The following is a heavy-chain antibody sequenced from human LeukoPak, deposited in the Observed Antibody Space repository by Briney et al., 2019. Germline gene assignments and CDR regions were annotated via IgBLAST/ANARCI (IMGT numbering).Heavy chain of an antibody. CDR2: ISGSGGPT. CDR1: GFTFSNYA. D-gene: IGHD6-19*01. V-gene: IGHV3-23*01. J-gene: IGHJ4*02. CDR3: AKGSGRAVAATGRDHFLY. Sequence: PGGSLRLSCAASGFTFSNYAMSWVRQAPGKGLESVSGISGSGGPTYYADSVRGRFTISRDNSKNTLFLQMNRLRAEDRAVYDCAKGSGRAVAATGRDHFLYWGRGTLVTVSS.